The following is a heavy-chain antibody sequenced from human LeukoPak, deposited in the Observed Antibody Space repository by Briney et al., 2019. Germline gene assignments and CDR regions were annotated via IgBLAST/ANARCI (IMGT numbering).Heavy chain of an antibody. CDR3: AKVDTSTVAFHH. CDR1: GFFVSENY. CDR2: IYSGGSI. D-gene: IGHD5-18*01. V-gene: IGHV3-53*01. J-gene: IGHJ4*02. Sequence: GGSLRLSCETSGFFVSENYMSWVRQAPGKGLEWVSIIYSGGSIYYADSVRDRFIISRDNYKNMVYLQMNSLRAEDTAVYYCAKVDTSTVAFHHWGQGTLVTVSS.